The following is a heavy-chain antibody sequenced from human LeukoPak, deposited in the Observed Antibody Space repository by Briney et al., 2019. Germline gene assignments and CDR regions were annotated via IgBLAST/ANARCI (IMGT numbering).Heavy chain of an antibody. CDR3: ARGTEDIVVVPAAMIY. J-gene: IGHJ4*02. V-gene: IGHV1-46*01. CDR1: GGTFSSYA. Sequence: GASVKVSCKASGGTFSSYAISWVRQAPGQGLEWMGIINPSGGSTSYAQKFQGRVTMTRDTSTSTVYMELSSLRSEDTAVYYCARGTEDIVVVPAAMIYWGQGTLVTVSS. D-gene: IGHD2-2*01. CDR2: INPSGGST.